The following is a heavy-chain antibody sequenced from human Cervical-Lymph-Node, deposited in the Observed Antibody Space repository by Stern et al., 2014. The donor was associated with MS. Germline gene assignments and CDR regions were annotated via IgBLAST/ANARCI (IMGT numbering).Heavy chain of an antibody. J-gene: IGHJ4*02. V-gene: IGHV1-18*01. CDR3: TKGRGASAWYPLDH. D-gene: IGHD6-19*01. Sequence: QVQLVQSGAEVRQPGASVQVSCKAYGYNFFSYGISWVRQAPGQGLEWMGWIGGLDGNTNYAQRLQGRVSMTRDASTNTAYMELRSLRSDDTAVYYCTKGRGASAWYPLDHWGQGTLVTVSS. CDR2: IGGLDGNT. CDR1: GYNFFSYG.